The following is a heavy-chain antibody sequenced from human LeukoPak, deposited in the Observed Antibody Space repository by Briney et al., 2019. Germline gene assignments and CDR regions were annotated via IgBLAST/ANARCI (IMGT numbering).Heavy chain of an antibody. D-gene: IGHD1-26*01. CDR1: GFTFNTYS. J-gene: IGHJ4*02. Sequence: GGSLRLSCAASGFTFNTYSMSWVRQAPGKGLEWVSIISRTSESIFYADSVKGRFTISRDNSKNTLYLQMNSLRAEDTAVYYCAKENSGSYPNWGQGTLVTVSS. CDR2: ISRTSESI. V-gene: IGHV3-21*01. CDR3: AKENSGSYPN.